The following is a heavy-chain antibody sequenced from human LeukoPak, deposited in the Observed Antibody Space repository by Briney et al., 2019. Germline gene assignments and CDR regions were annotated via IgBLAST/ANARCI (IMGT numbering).Heavy chain of an antibody. Sequence: SETLSLTCAVYGGSFSGYYWSWIRQPPGKGLEWIGEINHSGSTNYNPSLKSRVTISVDTSKNQFSLKLSSVTAADTAVYYCAKGLRVGAANYYGMDVWGQGTTVTVSS. D-gene: IGHD2-15*01. J-gene: IGHJ6*02. V-gene: IGHV4-34*01. CDR1: GGSFSGYY. CDR3: AKGLRVGAANYYGMDV. CDR2: INHSGST.